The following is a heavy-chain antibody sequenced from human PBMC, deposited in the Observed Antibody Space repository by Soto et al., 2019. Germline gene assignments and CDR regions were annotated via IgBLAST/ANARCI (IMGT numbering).Heavy chain of an antibody. CDR2: MNPKSGDT. D-gene: IGHD6-25*01. CDR3: KRGDWDSSGGFDP. J-gene: IGHJ5*02. V-gene: IGHV1-8*01. Sequence: QVRLVQSGAEVKKPGASVKVSCKASGYTLSSYDINWVRQATGQGLEWMGWMNPKSGDTGYAQKFQGRVTMTRNTSISTAYMELSSLTCDDTAVYYCKRGDWDSSGGFDPWGQGTLVTVSS. CDR1: GYTLSSYD.